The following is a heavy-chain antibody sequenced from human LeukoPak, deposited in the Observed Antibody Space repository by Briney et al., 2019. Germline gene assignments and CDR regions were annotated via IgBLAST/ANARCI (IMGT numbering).Heavy chain of an antibody. CDR3: ARGGRYCSSTSCPYYFDY. CDR1: GYTFTSYG. V-gene: IGHV1-18*01. J-gene: IGHJ4*02. D-gene: IGHD2-2*01. Sequence: ASVKVSCKASGYTFTSYGISWVRQAPVQGLEWMGWISAYNGNTNYAQKLQGRVTMTTDTSTSTAYMELRSLRSDDTAVYYCARGGRYCSSTSCPYYFDYWGQGTLVTVSS. CDR2: ISAYNGNT.